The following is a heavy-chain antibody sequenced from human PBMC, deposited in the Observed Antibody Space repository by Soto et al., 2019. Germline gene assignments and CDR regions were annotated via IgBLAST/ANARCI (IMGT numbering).Heavy chain of an antibody. V-gene: IGHV1-69*13. CDR1: GGTFRSCA. D-gene: IGHD3-3*01. Sequence: SVKVSCKASGGTFRSCAISWVRQARGQGLEWMGGIIPIFGTANYAQKFQGRVTITADESTSTAYMELSSLRSEDTAVYYCARGNTYYDFWSGPGWFDPWGQGTLVTVSS. J-gene: IGHJ5*02. CDR2: IIPIFGTA. CDR3: ARGNTYYDFWSGPGWFDP.